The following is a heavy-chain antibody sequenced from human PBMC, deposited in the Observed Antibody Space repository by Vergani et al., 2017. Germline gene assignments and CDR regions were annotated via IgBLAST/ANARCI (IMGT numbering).Heavy chain of an antibody. J-gene: IGHJ4*02. CDR3: ARDATGGDYVIA. Sequence: QVQLQESGPGLVKPSQTLSLTCTVSGGSISSGDYYWSWIRQPPGKGLEWIGYIYYSGSTNYNPSLKSRVTISVDTSKNQFSLKLSSVTAEDTAVYYCARDATGGDYVIAWGQGTLVTVSS. D-gene: IGHD4-17*01. V-gene: IGHV4-61*08. CDR2: IYYSGST. CDR1: GGSISSGDYY.